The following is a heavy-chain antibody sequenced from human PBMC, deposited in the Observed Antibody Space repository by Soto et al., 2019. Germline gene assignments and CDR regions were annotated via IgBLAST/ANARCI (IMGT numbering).Heavy chain of an antibody. CDR1: GFTFSSYA. J-gene: IGHJ4*02. V-gene: IGHV3-23*01. CDR2: LSGSVGIT. D-gene: IGHD4-17*01. CDR3: ARDLKTVTTSSPSSW. Sequence: GGSLRLSCAASGFTFSSYAMSWVRQAPGKGLEWVSALSGSVGITYYADSVKGRFTISRDNAKNTLYLQMNSLRAEDTAVYYCARDLKTVTTSSPSSWWGQGTLVTVSS.